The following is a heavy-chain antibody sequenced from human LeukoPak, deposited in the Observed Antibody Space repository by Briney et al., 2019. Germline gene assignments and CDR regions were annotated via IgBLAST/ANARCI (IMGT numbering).Heavy chain of an antibody. CDR1: GYTFTVYY. D-gene: IGHD3-22*01. CDR3: ARDRSGFFDY. J-gene: IGHJ4*02. V-gene: IGHV1-2*02. CDR2: INPKSGGT. Sequence: EASVKVSCKASGYTFTVYYMHWVREAPGQGLEWMGWINPKSGGTNYVQKFQGRVTMSRDTSISTAYMELGRLGSDDTAVYYCARDRSGFFDYWGQGTLVTVSS.